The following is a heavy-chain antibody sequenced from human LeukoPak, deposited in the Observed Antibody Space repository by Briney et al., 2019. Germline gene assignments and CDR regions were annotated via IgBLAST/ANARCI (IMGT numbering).Heavy chain of an antibody. CDR3: AKDFRIGYSAHFDY. Sequence: GGSQRLSCAASGFTFSSYAMSWVRQAPGEGLEWVSAISGSGGSTYYADSVKGRFSISRDNSKNTLYLQMDSLRGEDTAVYYCAKDFRIGYSAHFDYWGQGALVTVSS. J-gene: IGHJ4*02. CDR2: ISGSGGST. D-gene: IGHD2-21*01. V-gene: IGHV3-23*01. CDR1: GFTFSSYA.